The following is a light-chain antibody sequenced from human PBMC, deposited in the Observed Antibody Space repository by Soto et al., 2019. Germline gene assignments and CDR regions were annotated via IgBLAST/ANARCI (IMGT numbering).Light chain of an antibody. V-gene: IGLV1-40*01. CDR1: SSNIGAGYD. CDR3: SSFDSSLSGSV. Sequence: QSVLTQPPSVSGAPGQRVTISCTGSSSNIGAGYDVHWYQQLPGTAPKLLIYGNSNRPSGVPDRFSGSKSGTSASLAITGLEEEYEAVYYCSSFDSSLSGSVFAGGTKQTVL. CDR2: GNS. J-gene: IGLJ2*01.